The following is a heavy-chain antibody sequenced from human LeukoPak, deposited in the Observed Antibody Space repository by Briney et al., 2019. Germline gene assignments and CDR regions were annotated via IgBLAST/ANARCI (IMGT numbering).Heavy chain of an antibody. V-gene: IGHV3-33*01. CDR3: ARGCGGTPGCYIIDK. CDR1: GFTFSSHG. D-gene: IGHD2-21*01. CDR2: IWDDGSSK. J-gene: IGHJ4*02. Sequence: GRSLRLSCEASGFTFSSHGMHWVRQAPGKGLEWVAVIWDDGSSKYYAVYVKGRFTVSRDNSKNTLYLQMDSLRAEDTAVYYCARGCGGTPGCYIIDKWGQGTLVTVSS.